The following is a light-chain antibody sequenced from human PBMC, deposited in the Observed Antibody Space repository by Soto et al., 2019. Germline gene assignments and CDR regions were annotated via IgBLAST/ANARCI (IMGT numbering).Light chain of an antibody. Sequence: QSVQTQPPSASGTPGQRVTISCSGSSSNIGSNTVNWYQQLPGTAPKLLIHSDNQRPSGVPDRFSGSKSGSSASLAISGLQSEDEADYYCTAWDDSLNGVVIGGGTKLTVL. J-gene: IGLJ2*01. CDR3: TAWDDSLNGVV. CDR2: SDN. V-gene: IGLV1-44*01. CDR1: SSNIGSNT.